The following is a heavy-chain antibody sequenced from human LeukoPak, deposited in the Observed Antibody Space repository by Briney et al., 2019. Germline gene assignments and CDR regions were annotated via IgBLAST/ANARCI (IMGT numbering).Heavy chain of an antibody. CDR3: ARVGVLVTAFDI. CDR1: GFIFSSYS. V-gene: IGHV3-21*01. Sequence: GGSLRLSCAASGFIFSSYSMNWVRQAPGKGLEWVSSIGSGSSYIYYADSVKGRFTISRDNAKNSLYLQMNSLRAEDTAVYYCARVGVLVTAFDIWGQGTMVTVSS. J-gene: IGHJ3*02. CDR2: IGSGSSYI. D-gene: IGHD3-16*01.